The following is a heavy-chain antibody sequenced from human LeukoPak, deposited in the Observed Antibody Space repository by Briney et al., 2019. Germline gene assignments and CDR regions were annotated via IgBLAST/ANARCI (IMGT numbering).Heavy chain of an antibody. D-gene: IGHD2-15*01. CDR3: ANSGLNRFEY. CDR1: GFTFSSNG. CDR2: ISGSGGST. J-gene: IGHJ4*02. Sequence: PGGSLRLSCASSGFTFSSNGMHWVRQAPGKGLGWVSSISGSGGSTYYADSVKGRFSISRDNSKNTLYLQVNSLRADDTAVYYCANSGLNRFEYWGQGALVTVSS. V-gene: IGHV3-23*01.